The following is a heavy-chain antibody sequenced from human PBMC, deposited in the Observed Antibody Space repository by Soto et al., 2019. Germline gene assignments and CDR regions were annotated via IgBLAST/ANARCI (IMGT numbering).Heavy chain of an antibody. D-gene: IGHD2-2*01. J-gene: IGHJ4*02. Sequence: QVQLQQWGAGLLKPSETLYLTCAVHGGSFSDYYWNWIRQPPGKGLEWIGDINHSGSTKYNPSLNSRVTFSLDTSKNEFSLKLSSVTVADTAVYYCARGPRSVVLPGALSFFNNWGQGTLVIVSP. CDR2: INHSGST. CDR1: GGSFSDYY. V-gene: IGHV4-34*02. CDR3: ARGPRSVVLPGALSFFNN.